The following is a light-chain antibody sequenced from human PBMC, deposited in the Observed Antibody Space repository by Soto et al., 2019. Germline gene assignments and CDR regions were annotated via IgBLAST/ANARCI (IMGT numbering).Light chain of an antibody. CDR3: SSYTSSSTPLYV. J-gene: IGLJ1*01. CDR2: DVS. Sequence: QSVLTQPASVSGSPGQSITISCTGTSSDVGGYNYVSWYQQHPGKAPKLMIYDVSNRPSGVSNRFSGSKSSNTASLTISGLQAEDEADYYCSSYTSSSTPLYVFGTG. V-gene: IGLV2-14*01. CDR1: SSDVGGYNY.